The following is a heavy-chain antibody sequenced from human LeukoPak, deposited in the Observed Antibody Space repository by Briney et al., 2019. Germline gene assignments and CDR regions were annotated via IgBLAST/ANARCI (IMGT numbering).Heavy chain of an antibody. Sequence: PSETLSLTCTVSGGSISSSSYYWGWIRQPPGKGLEWIGSIYYSGSTYYNPSLKSRVTISVDTSKNQFSLKLSSVTAADTAVYYCARADGSGGTYNWFDPWGQGTLVTVSS. D-gene: IGHD3-10*01. CDR2: IYYSGST. CDR3: ARADGSGGTYNWFDP. J-gene: IGHJ5*02. V-gene: IGHV4-39*07. CDR1: GGSISSSSYY.